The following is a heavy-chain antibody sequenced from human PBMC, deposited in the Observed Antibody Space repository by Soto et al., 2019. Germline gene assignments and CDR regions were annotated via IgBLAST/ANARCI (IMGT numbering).Heavy chain of an antibody. Sequence: KPSETLSLTCAVSGGSISSTTYYWAWIRQPPGKGLEWVATINHSGVTYYNPSLKSRLTISIHTSKNQFSLRLSSVTAADTAMYYCARYYDTSNRPYFHHWGQGTRVTVSS. D-gene: IGHD3-22*01. V-gene: IGHV4-39*01. CDR3: ARYYDTSNRPYFHH. CDR2: INHSGVT. J-gene: IGHJ1*01. CDR1: GGSISSTTYY.